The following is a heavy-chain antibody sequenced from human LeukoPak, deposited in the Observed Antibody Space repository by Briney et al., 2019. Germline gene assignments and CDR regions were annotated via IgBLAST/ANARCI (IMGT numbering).Heavy chain of an antibody. V-gene: IGHV1-69*05. D-gene: IGHD2-21*01. CDR3: ARMVTSGYFIFDY. CDR1: GGTFSSYA. Sequence: SVKVSCKASGGTFSSYAISWVRQAPGQGLEWMGGIIPIFGTANYAQKFQGRVTITTDESTSTAYMELSSLRSEDTAVYYCARMVTSGYFIFDYWGQGTLVTVSS. J-gene: IGHJ4*02. CDR2: IIPIFGTA.